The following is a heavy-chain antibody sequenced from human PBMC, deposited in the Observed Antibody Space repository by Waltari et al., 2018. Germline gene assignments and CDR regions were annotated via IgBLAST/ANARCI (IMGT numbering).Heavy chain of an antibody. D-gene: IGHD6-13*01. Sequence: EVQLVESGGGLVQPGGSLRLSCAASGFTFSSYSMNWVRQAPGKGLEWVSYISSSSSTIYYADSVKGRFTISRDNAKNSLYLQMNSLRAEDTAVYYCASRIAAELDYWGQGTLVTVSS. J-gene: IGHJ4*02. CDR3: ASRIAAELDY. V-gene: IGHV3-48*01. CDR1: GFTFSSYS. CDR2: ISSSSSTI.